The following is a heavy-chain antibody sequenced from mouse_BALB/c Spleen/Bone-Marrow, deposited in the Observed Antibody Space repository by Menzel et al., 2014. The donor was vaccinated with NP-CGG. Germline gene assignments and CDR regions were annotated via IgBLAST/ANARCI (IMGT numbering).Heavy chain of an antibody. CDR3: ARSGYGYDWFAY. V-gene: IGHV1-67*01. CDR2: ISTYSGNT. J-gene: IGHJ3*01. Sequence: VQLQQSGPALVRPGVSVKISCKGSGYTFTDYAMHWVKQSHAKSLEWIGVISTYSGNTNYNQKFKGKATMTVDKSSSTAYMELARLTSEDSAIYYCARSGYGYDWFAYWGQGTLVTVSA. CDR1: GYTFTDYA. D-gene: IGHD2-2*01.